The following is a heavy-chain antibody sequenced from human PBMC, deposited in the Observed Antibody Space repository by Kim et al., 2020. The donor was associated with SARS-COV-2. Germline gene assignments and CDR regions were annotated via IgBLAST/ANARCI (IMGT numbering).Heavy chain of an antibody. J-gene: IGHJ6*03. V-gene: IGHV4-34*01. CDR1: GGSFSGYY. D-gene: IGHD6-6*01. Sequence: SETLSLTCAVYGGSFSGYYWSWIRQPPGKGLEWIGEINHSGSTNYNPSLKSRVTISVDTSKNQFSLKLSSVTAADTAVYYCAREVAARPYYYYYMDVWGKGTTVTVSS. CDR3: AREVAARPYYYYYMDV. CDR2: INHSGST.